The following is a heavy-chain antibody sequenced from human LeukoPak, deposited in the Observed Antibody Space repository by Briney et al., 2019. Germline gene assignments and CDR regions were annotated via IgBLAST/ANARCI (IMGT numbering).Heavy chain of an antibody. V-gene: IGHV3-23*01. Sequence: GGSLRLSCVASGFSFNNYAMNWVRQAPGKGLEWVSLIIGSSGTTFYADSVKGRFTISRDKSTSTLYLQMNSLRAEDTAVYYCAKGAYDYIEIAYFDYWGQGSLVTVSS. J-gene: IGHJ4*02. CDR3: AKGAYDYIEIAYFDY. CDR1: GFSFNNYA. CDR2: IIGSSGTT. D-gene: IGHD5-12*01.